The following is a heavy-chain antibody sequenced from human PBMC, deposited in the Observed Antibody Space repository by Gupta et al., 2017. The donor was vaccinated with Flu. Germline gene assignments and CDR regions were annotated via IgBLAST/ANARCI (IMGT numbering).Heavy chain of an antibody. D-gene: IGHD1-26*01. Sequence: QVQLQESGPGLVKPSETLLLTCAVSGDSISDNYWNWIRQSPGTGLEWSGEVAYTGTTKYNPCLQSRGAIVADTPKNRFSLQWHTVTAADTAMYFFARNMHSHGTGYFDWWGQGILVTVSS. J-gene: IGHJ4*02. CDR1: GDSISDNY. CDR3: ARNMHSHGTGYFDW. CDR2: VAYTGTT. V-gene: IGHV4-59*08.